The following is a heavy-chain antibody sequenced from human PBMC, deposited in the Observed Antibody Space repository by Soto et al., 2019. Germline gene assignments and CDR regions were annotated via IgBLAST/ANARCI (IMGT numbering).Heavy chain of an antibody. Sequence: ASVKVSCKASGYTFTSYDINWVRQATGQGLEWMGWMNPNSGNTGYAQKFQGRVTMTRNTSISTAYMELSSLRSEDTAVYYCARLAFEADPLRYGSEDYYYYMDVWGKGTTVTVSS. J-gene: IGHJ6*03. CDR1: GYTFTSYD. V-gene: IGHV1-8*01. CDR2: MNPNSGNT. D-gene: IGHD6-19*01. CDR3: ARLAFEADPLRYGSEDYYYYMDV.